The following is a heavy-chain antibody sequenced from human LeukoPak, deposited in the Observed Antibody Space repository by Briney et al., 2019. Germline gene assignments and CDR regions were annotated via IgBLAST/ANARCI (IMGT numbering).Heavy chain of an antibody. V-gene: IGHV3-73*01. J-gene: IGHJ4*02. D-gene: IGHD2-2*01. CDR1: GFTFSGSA. CDR3: AKDWLFVVVPAAMGY. CDR2: IRSKANSYAT. Sequence: GGSLRLSCAASGFTFSGSAMHWVRQASGKGLEWVGRIRSKANSYATAYAASVKGRFTISRDDSKNTAYLQMNSLKTEDTAVYYCAKDWLFVVVPAAMGYWGQGTLVTVSS.